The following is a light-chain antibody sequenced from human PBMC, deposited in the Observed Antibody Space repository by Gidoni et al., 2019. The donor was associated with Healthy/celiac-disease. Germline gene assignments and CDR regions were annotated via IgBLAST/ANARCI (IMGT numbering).Light chain of an antibody. J-gene: IGKJ2*01. CDR3: QQYGSSPHT. CDR2: GAS. Sequence: EIVLTQSPGTLSLSRGERATLSCRASQSVSSSYLAWYQQKPGQAPRLLIYGASSRATGIPDRFSGSGSGTDFTLTISRLEPEDFAVYYCQQYGSSPHTFXQXTKLXIK. V-gene: IGKV3-20*01. CDR1: QSVSSSY.